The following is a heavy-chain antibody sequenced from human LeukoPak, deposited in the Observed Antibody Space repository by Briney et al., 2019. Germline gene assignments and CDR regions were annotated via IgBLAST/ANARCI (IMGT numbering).Heavy chain of an antibody. CDR2: TYYRSKWYN. Sequence: SQTLSLTCAFSGDXVSSNSASWNWIRQSPSRGLDWLGRTYYRSKWYNDYAVSMKSRITINPDTSKNQFSLQLNSVTPEDTAVYYCARRKAATFGMDVWGQGTTVTVSS. CDR3: ARRKAATFGMDV. CDR1: GDXVSSNSAS. V-gene: IGHV6-1*01. D-gene: IGHD6-13*01. J-gene: IGHJ6*02.